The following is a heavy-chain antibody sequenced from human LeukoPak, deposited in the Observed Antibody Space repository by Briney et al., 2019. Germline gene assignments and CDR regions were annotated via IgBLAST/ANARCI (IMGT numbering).Heavy chain of an antibody. CDR2: ISSSSSYI. Sequence: PGGSLRLSCAASGFTFSSYSMNWVRQAPGKGLEWASSISSSSSYIYYADSVKGRFTISRDNAKNSLYLQMNSLRAEDTAVYYCARDQAPYCTNGICYERQAYYFDYWGQGTLVTVSS. CDR1: GFTFSSYS. J-gene: IGHJ4*02. CDR3: ARDQAPYCTNGICYERQAYYFDY. V-gene: IGHV3-21*01. D-gene: IGHD2-8*01.